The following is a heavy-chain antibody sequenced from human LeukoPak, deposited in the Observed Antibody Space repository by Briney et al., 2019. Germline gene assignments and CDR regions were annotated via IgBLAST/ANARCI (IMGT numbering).Heavy chain of an antibody. CDR2: MKHDGSEK. CDR1: GFTFNSYW. CDR3: ARDYGGNLDY. V-gene: IGHV3-7*01. D-gene: IGHD4-23*01. J-gene: IGHJ4*02. Sequence: PGGSLRLSCAASGFTFNSYWMAWVRQAPGKGREGVANMKHDGSEKLYVDSVKGRFTISRDNAKNSLYLEMNSLRAEDTAVYYCARDYGGNLDYWGQGTLVSVSS.